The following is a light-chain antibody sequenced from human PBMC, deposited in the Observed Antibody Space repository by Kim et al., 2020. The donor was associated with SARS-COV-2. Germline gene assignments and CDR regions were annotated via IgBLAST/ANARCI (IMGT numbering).Light chain of an antibody. J-gene: IGKJ2*01. CDR1: QSVSSN. Sequence: SVSPGDRAPLSCRASQSVSSNLAWYQQKPGQAPRLLIYGASTRATGIPARFSGSGSGTEFTLTISSLQSEDFAVYYCQQYNNWPYTFGQGTKLEI. CDR2: GAS. V-gene: IGKV3-15*01. CDR3: QQYNNWPYT.